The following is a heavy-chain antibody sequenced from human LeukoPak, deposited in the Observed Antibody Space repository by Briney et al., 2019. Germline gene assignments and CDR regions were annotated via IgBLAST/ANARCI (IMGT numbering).Heavy chain of an antibody. CDR3: ATEGSGWYYFDY. J-gene: IGHJ4*02. Sequence: GGSLRFSWEASGFTVSGNYMSWVGQAQGKGLEWVSVIYSGGSTYYADSVKGRFTISRDNSKNTLYLQMNSLRAGDTAVYYCATEGSGWYYFDYWGQGTLVTVSS. D-gene: IGHD6-19*01. V-gene: IGHV3-53*01. CDR2: IYSGGST. CDR1: GFTVSGNY.